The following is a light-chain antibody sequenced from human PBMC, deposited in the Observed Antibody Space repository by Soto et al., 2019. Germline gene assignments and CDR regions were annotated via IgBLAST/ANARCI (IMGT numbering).Light chain of an antibody. CDR3: QQYVSWT. Sequence: EIVLTQSPGTLSVSPGERATLSCRASQSISRNYLAWYQQKPGQAPRILIYGASSRATGIPDRFSGSGSGTDFTLTISRLEPEDSAIYYCQQYVSWTFGQGTKVEIK. CDR1: QSISRNY. J-gene: IGKJ1*01. CDR2: GAS. V-gene: IGKV3-20*01.